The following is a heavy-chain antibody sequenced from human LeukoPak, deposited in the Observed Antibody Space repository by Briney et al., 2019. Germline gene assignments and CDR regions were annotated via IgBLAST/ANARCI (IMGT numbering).Heavy chain of an antibody. D-gene: IGHD3-22*01. Sequence: GGSLRLSCTASGFTFGDYAMSWFRQAPGKGLEWVGFIRSKAYGGTTEYAASVKGRFTISRDDSKSIAYLQMDSLKTEDTAVYYCTRDPGPDTYYYDSSGYYRLLYPSGYDYWGQGTLVTVSS. CDR2: IRSKAYGGTT. J-gene: IGHJ4*02. V-gene: IGHV3-49*03. CDR3: TRDPGPDTYYYDSSGYYRLLYPSGYDY. CDR1: GFTFGDYA.